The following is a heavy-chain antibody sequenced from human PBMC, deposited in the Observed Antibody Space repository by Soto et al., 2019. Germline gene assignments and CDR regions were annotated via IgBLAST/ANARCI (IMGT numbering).Heavy chain of an antibody. CDR3: AKDREYYYASTDYYTLVY. D-gene: IGHD3-22*01. CDR1: GFTFSSFG. CDR2: ISFDGSNK. J-gene: IGHJ4*02. Sequence: QVQLVESGGGVVQPGRSLRLSCAASGFTFSSFGMHWVRQTPGKGLEWVAFISFDGSNKYYADSVKGRFTISRDNSKSTLYLQMSSLTAEDTAVYYCAKDREYYYASTDYYTLVYWGQGTLVTVSS. V-gene: IGHV3-30*18.